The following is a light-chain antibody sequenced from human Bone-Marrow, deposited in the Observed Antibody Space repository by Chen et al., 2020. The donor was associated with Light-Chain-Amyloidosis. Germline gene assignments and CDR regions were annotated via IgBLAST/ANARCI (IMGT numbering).Light chain of an antibody. CDR2: AAS. V-gene: IGKV1-39*01. J-gene: IGKJ4*01. CDR1: QSINSY. CDR3: QQSYSSPFN. Sequence: IQMTPSPSSLSASVGDSVTITCRASQSINSYLDWYQQKPGKAPNLLIYAASNLERGVPSRFSGRGSGADFSVNISSLKPEGLATYLCQQSYSSPFNFGGGTTVEIQ.